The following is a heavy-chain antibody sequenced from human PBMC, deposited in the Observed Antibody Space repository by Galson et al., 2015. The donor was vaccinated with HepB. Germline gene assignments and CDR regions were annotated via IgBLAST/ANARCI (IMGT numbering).Heavy chain of an antibody. Sequence: SVKVSCKASGYTFTSYYMHWVRQAPGQGLEWMGIINPSGGSTSYAQKFQGRVTMTRDTSTSTVYMELSSLRSEDTAVYYCARDPIVVVPAAIRAGWFDPWGQGTLVTVSS. J-gene: IGHJ5*02. D-gene: IGHD2-2*02. CDR3: ARDPIVVVPAAIRAGWFDP. V-gene: IGHV1-46*01. CDR2: INPSGGST. CDR1: GYTFTSYY.